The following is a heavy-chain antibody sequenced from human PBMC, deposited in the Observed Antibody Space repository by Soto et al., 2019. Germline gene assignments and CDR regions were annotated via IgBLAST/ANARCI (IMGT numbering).Heavy chain of an antibody. J-gene: IGHJ3*01. CDR1: GFTFRSYW. D-gene: IGHD2-21*02. CDR2: IDTYGSAT. V-gene: IGHV3-74*01. Sequence: EVQLVESGGGLVKPGGSLRLSCAASGFTFRSYWMHWVRQPPGKGLMWVSRIDTYGSATKYADSVEGRFTISRDNAATSLYLRMEFLSAEGSAVYYCARVLESTRCDTDVYDLWGQGTMVTVSS. CDR3: ARVLESTRCDTDVYDL.